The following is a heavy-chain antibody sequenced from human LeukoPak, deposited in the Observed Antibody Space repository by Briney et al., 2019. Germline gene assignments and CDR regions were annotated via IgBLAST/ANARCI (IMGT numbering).Heavy chain of an antibody. J-gene: IGHJ4*02. Sequence: GGSLRLSCAASGFTFSSYSMNWVRQAPGKGLEWVSYISSSSSTIYYADSVKGRFSISRDNANNRLYLEMTSLRVEDTAVYYCMPGRGYWGQGTLVAVSS. CDR3: MPGRGY. CDR2: ISSSSSTI. V-gene: IGHV3-48*04. D-gene: IGHD2-8*02. CDR1: GFTFSSYS.